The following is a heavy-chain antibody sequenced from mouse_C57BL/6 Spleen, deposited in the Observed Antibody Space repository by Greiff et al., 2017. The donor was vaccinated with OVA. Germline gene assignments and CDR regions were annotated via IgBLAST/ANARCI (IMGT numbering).Heavy chain of an antibody. V-gene: IGHV1-19*01. CDR3: ARGGTGTLDY. J-gene: IGHJ2*01. Sequence: VQLQQSGPVLVKPGASVKMSCKASGYTFTDYYMNWVKQSHGKSLEWIGVINPYNGGTSYNQKFKGKATLTVDKSSSTAYMELNSLTSEDSAVYYCARGGTGTLDYWGQGTTLTVSS. CDR2: INPYNGGT. D-gene: IGHD4-1*01. CDR1: GYTFTDYY.